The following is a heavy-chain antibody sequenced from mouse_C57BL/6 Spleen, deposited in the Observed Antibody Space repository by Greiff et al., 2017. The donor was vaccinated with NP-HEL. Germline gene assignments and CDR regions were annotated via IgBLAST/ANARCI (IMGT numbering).Heavy chain of an antibody. CDR2: IDPENGDT. V-gene: IGHV14-4*01. J-gene: IGHJ2*01. CDR1: GFNIKDDY. CDR3: TTGGAYSNFFDY. Sequence: VQLQQSGAELVRPGASVKLSCTASGFNIKDDYMHWVKQRPEQGLEWIGWIDPENGDTEYASKFQGKATITADTSSNTAYLQLSSLTSEDTAVYYCTTGGAYSNFFDYWGQGTTLTVSS. D-gene: IGHD2-5*01.